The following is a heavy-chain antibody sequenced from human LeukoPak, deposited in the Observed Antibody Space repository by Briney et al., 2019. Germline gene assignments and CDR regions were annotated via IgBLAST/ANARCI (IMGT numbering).Heavy chain of an antibody. V-gene: IGHV4-34*01. D-gene: IGHD2-2*01. CDR3: ARHGEKYQLY. Sequence: SETLSLTCAVYGGSLSGFYWSWIRQPPGNGLEWIGETGHSGSTSYNASLKSRVSISLDRSKNQFSLKLSSVTAADTAVYYCARHGEKYQLYWGQGTLVTVSS. J-gene: IGHJ4*02. CDR2: TGHSGST. CDR1: GGSLSGFY.